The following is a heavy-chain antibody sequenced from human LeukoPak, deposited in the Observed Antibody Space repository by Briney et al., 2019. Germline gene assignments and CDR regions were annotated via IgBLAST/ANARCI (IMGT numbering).Heavy chain of an antibody. J-gene: IGHJ4*02. CDR1: GFTFSSYW. V-gene: IGHV3-7*01. Sequence: GGSLRLSCAASGFTFSSYWMNWVRQAPGKGLEWVANIKQDGSEKYYVDSVRGRFTISRGNAKNSLYLQMNSLRAEDTALYYCASGRQLGYWGQGTLVTVFS. D-gene: IGHD3-16*01. CDR3: ASGRQLGY. CDR2: IKQDGSEK.